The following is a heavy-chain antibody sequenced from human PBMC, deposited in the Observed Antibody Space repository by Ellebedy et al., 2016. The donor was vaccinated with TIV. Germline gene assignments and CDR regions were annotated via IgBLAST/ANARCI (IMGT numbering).Heavy chain of an antibody. CDR2: IFYSGTT. J-gene: IGHJ4*02. V-gene: IGHV4-39*07. CDR3: ARILRAGSDGDYFDY. Sequence: MPSETLSLTCTVSGGSISSSSYFWGWIRQPPGKGLEWIGSIFYSGTTYYNPSLKSRVTISVDTSKNQFSLELSSVTAADTAVYYCARILRAGSDGDYFDYWGQGTQVTASS. D-gene: IGHD3-3*01. CDR1: GGSISSSSYF.